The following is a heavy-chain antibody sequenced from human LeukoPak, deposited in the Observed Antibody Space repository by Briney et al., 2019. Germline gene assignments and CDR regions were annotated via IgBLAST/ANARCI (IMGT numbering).Heavy chain of an antibody. CDR1: GGSISSYY. Sequence: SETLSLTCTVSGGSISSYYWSWIRQPPGKGLEWIGYIYYSGSTNYNPSLKSRVTISVDTSKNQFSLKLSSVTAADTAVYYCARDRVVRENYYYYGMDVWGQGTTVTVSS. D-gene: IGHD3-10*01. J-gene: IGHJ6*02. CDR2: IYYSGST. CDR3: ARDRVVRENYYYYGMDV. V-gene: IGHV4-59*01.